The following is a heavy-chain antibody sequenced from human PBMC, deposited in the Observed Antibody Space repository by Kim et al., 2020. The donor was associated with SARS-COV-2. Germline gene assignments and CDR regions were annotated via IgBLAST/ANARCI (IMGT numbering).Heavy chain of an antibody. D-gene: IGHD1-26*01. CDR2: INPNSGGT. V-gene: IGHV1-2*04. CDR3: ARENRLSVGYGMDV. J-gene: IGHJ6*02. CDR1: GYTFTGYY. Sequence: ASVKVSCKASGYTFTGYYMHWVRQAPGQGLEWMGWINPNSGGTNYAQKFQGWVTMTRDTSISTAYMELSRLRSDDTAVYYCARENRLSVGYGMDVWGQGTTVTVSS.